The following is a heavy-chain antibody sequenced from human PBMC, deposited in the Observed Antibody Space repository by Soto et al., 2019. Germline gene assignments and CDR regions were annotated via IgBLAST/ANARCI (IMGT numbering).Heavy chain of an antibody. CDR3: ARQRPTDGRWEFANYYGMDV. D-gene: IGHD1-26*01. CDR2: IIHSENT. J-gene: IGHJ6*02. V-gene: IGHV4-34*12. CDR1: GGSFSAYY. Sequence: PSETLSLTCAVYGGSFSAYYWSWVRQPPGKGLEWIGEIIHSENTKYNPSLKSRVTISVDTSKNQFSLKLSSVTAADTAVYYCARQRPTDGRWEFANYYGMDVWGQGTPVTVSS.